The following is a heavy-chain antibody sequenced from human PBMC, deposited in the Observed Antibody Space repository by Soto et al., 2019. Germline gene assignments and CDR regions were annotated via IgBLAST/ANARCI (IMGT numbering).Heavy chain of an antibody. J-gene: IGHJ6*02. CDR3: ARRSRGMDV. V-gene: IGHV1-18*01. CDR2: ISAYNGHT. Sequence: WASVKVSCKASGYTFTDYGISWVRQAPGQGLEWMGWISAYNGHTDYAQILQGRVTMTTDTSTSTAYMELWSLRSDDTAVYYCARRSRGMDVWGQGTTVTVSS. CDR1: GYTFTDYG.